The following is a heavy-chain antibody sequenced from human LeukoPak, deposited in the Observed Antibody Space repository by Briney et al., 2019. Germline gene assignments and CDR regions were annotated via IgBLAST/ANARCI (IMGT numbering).Heavy chain of an antibody. CDR1: GFTFSSYA. V-gene: IGHV3-64*01. D-gene: IGHD6-19*01. Sequence: PGGSLRLSWAASGFTFSSYAMHWVRQAPVKGLEYVSAISSNGGSTYYANSVKGRFTISRDNSKNTLYLQMGSLRAEDMAVYYCAREGYSSGWYYFDYWGQGTLVTVSS. CDR3: AREGYSSGWYYFDY. CDR2: ISSNGGST. J-gene: IGHJ4*02.